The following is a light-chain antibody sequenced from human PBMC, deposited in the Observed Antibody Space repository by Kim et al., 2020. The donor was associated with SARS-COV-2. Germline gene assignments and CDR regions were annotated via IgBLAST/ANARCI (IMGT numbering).Light chain of an antibody. CDR1: QSVSISY. V-gene: IGKV3D-7*01. CDR3: QQDYNLRT. Sequence: PGERVTLSCRASQSVSISYLTWYQQKPGQAPRLLIYGASTRATGIPARFSGSGSGTDFTLTISSLQPEDFAVYYCQQDYNLRTFGQGTKVDIK. J-gene: IGKJ1*01. CDR2: GAS.